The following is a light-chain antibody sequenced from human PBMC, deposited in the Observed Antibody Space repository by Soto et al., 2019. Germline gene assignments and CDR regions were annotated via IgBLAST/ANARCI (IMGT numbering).Light chain of an antibody. CDR3: AAWDDSLNVVV. Sequence: QPVLTQPPSASGTPGQRVTISCSGSSSNIGSNTVNWYQQLPGTAPKLLIYSYNQRPSGVPDRFSGSKSGTSASLAISGLQSEDEADYYCAAWDDSLNVVVFGGGTKLTVL. CDR1: SSNIGSNT. V-gene: IGLV1-44*01. J-gene: IGLJ2*01. CDR2: SYN.